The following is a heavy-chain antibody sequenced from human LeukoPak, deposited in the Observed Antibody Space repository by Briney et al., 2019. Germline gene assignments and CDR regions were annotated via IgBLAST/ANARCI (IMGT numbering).Heavy chain of an antibody. V-gene: IGHV3-23*01. CDR1: GFTFSSYG. CDR2: FSGSGSRT. CDR3: AKDRYSYGLGYYFDY. D-gene: IGHD5-18*01. J-gene: IGHJ4*02. Sequence: GGSLRLSCAASGFTFSSYGLSWVRQAPGKGLEWVSSFSGSGSRTYYADSVKGRFTVSRDNSKNTLYLQMNSLRAEDTAVYYCAKDRYSYGLGYYFDYWGQGTLVTVSS.